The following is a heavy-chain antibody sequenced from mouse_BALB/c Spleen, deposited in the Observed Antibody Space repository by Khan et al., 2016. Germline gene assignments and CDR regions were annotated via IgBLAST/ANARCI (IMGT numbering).Heavy chain of an antibody. Sequence: QVQLQQSGAELAWPGASVKLSCKASGYTFTDYYINWVKQRTGQGLEWIGEIYPGSGNTYYNEKFKGKAILTADKSSSTAYMQLSSLTSEDSAVYFCAKGGRSDYYAMDYWGQGTSVTVSS. CDR3: AKGGRSDYYAMDY. J-gene: IGHJ4*01. CDR2: IYPGSGNT. CDR1: GYTFTDYY. D-gene: IGHD1-1*01. V-gene: IGHV1-77*01.